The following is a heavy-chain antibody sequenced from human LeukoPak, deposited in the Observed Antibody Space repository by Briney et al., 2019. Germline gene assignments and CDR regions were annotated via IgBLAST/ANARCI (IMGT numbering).Heavy chain of an antibody. CDR1: GFTFSDYY. D-gene: IGHD3-22*01. CDR2: ISGSGKTI. V-gene: IGHV3-11*04. J-gene: IGHJ3*02. CDR3: ARVTLRSSGRHDVFDI. Sequence: GGSLRLSCAASGFTFSDYYMNWIRQAPGKGLEWVSYISGSGKTIYYVASVKGRFTISRDNAKNSLYLQMNSLRAEDTAVYYCARVTLRSSGRHDVFDIWGQGTMVTVSS.